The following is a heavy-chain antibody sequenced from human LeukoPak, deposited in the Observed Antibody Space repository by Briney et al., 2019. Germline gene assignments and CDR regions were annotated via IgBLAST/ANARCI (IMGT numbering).Heavy chain of an antibody. V-gene: IGHV3-9*03. D-gene: IGHD5/OR15-5a*01. CDR1: GFTFDDYA. Sequence: GGSLRLSCAASGFTFDDYAMHWVRQAPGKGLEWVSGISWNSGSISYADSVKGRFTISRDNAKNSLYLQMNSLRAEDMALYYCAKSVSTLHNFDYWGQGTLVTVSS. CDR3: AKSVSTLHNFDY. CDR2: ISWNSGSI. J-gene: IGHJ4*02.